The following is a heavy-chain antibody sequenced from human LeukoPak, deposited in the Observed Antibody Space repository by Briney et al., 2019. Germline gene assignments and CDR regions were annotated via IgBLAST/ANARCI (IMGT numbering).Heavy chain of an antibody. J-gene: IGHJ4*02. D-gene: IGHD3-22*01. Sequence: ASVKVSCKASGYTFTSYGISWVRQAPGQGLEWMGWISAYNGNTNYAQKLQGRVTMTTDTSTSTAYMELRSLRSDDTAVYYCAREGELHYDSRGNFDYWGQGTLVTVSS. CDR1: GYTFTSYG. CDR2: ISAYNGNT. CDR3: AREGELHYDSRGNFDY. V-gene: IGHV1-18*01.